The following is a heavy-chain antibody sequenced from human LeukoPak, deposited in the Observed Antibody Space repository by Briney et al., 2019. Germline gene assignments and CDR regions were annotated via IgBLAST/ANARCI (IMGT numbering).Heavy chain of an antibody. CDR3: ARESPGRLAFDS. Sequence: SETLSLTCTVSGGSISSYYWSWIRQPPGKGLEWIGYIYYSGSTNYNPSLKSRVTISVDTSKNQFSLKLSSVTAADTAVYYCARESPGRLAFDSWGQGTMVTVSS. CDR2: IYYSGST. D-gene: IGHD3-22*01. CDR1: GGSISSYY. J-gene: IGHJ3*02. V-gene: IGHV4-59*01.